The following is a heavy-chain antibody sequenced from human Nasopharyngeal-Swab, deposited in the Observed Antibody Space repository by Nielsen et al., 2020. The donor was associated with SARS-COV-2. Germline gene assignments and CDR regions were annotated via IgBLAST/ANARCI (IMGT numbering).Heavy chain of an antibody. Sequence: SVKVSCKASGGTFSSYAISWVRQAPGQGLEWMGGIIPIFGTANYAQKFQGRVTITADESSSTAYMELSSLRSEDTAVYYCARGPSTVTTWSVFDYWGQGTLVTVSS. J-gene: IGHJ4*02. V-gene: IGHV1-69*13. D-gene: IGHD4-17*01. CDR2: IIPIFGTA. CDR1: GGTFSSYA. CDR3: ARGPSTVTTWSVFDY.